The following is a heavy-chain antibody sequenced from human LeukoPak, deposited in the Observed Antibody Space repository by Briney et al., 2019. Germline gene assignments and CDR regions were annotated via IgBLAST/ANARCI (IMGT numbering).Heavy chain of an antibody. Sequence: PSETLSLTCTVSGGSMNNYYWSWIRQPPGGGLEWIGYIFYSGRTNYNPSLESRVTISLDTSKKQFSLKLSPVTAADTAVYYCARRDWGYYYAMDVWGQGTTVTVSS. D-gene: IGHD7-27*01. J-gene: IGHJ6*02. CDR1: GGSMNNYY. CDR3: ARRDWGYYYAMDV. V-gene: IGHV4-59*01. CDR2: IFYSGRT.